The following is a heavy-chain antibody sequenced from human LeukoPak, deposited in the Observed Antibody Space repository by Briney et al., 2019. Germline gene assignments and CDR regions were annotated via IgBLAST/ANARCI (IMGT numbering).Heavy chain of an antibody. CDR1: GGSFSGYY. J-gene: IGHJ3*02. Sequence: SETLSLTCAVYGGSFSGYYWSWIRQPPGKGLELIGEINHSGSTNYNPSLKSRVTISVDTSKNQFSLKLSSVTAADTAVYYCARVKTSQSHAFDIWGQGTMVTVSS. CDR3: ARVKTSQSHAFDI. CDR2: INHSGST. V-gene: IGHV4-34*01.